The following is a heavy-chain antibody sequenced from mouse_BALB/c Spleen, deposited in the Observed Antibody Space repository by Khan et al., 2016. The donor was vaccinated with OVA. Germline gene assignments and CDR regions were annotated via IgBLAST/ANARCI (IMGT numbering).Heavy chain of an antibody. J-gene: IGHJ2*01. CDR2: INPSSGYT. V-gene: IGHV1-4*01. Sequence: QMQLEESGAELARPGASVKMSCKASGYTFTSYTMHWVKQRPGQGLEWIGYINPSSGYTKYNQKFKDKATLTADKSSSTAYMQLSSLTSEDSAVYYGARANERWGQGTTLTVSS. CDR3: ARANER. CDR1: GYTFTSYT.